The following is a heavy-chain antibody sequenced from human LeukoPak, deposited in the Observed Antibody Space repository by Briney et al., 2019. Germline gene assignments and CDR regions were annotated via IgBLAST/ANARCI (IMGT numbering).Heavy chain of an antibody. CDR1: GGSISSGSYY. CDR2: IYTSGST. V-gene: IGHV4-61*02. D-gene: IGHD6-19*01. CDR3: ARTTSSGWSRFFDF. Sequence: SETLSLTCTVSGGSISSGSYYWSWIRQPAGKGLEWIGRIYTSGSTNYNPSLKSRVTISVDTSKSQFSLKLTSVTAADTAVYYCARTTSSGWSRFFDFWSQGSLVTVSS. J-gene: IGHJ4*02.